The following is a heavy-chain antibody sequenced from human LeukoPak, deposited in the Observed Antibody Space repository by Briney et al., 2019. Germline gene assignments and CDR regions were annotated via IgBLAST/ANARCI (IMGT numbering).Heavy chain of an antibody. CDR1: GFTFDDYA. CDR3: AKDEAGSRSLYYCYYMDV. D-gene: IGHD3-10*01. Sequence: GRSLRLSCAASGFTFDDYAMHWVRQAPGKGLEWVSGISWNSGSIGYADSVKGRFTISRDNAKNSLYLQMNSLRAEDTALYYCAKDEAGSRSLYYCYYMDVWGKGAPVTVSS. V-gene: IGHV3-9*01. J-gene: IGHJ6*03. CDR2: ISWNSGSI.